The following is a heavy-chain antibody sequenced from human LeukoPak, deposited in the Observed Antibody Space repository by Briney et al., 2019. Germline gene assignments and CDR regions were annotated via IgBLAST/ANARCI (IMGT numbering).Heavy chain of an antibody. CDR3: TRENFDRVNDY. CDR1: GDSISSYY. J-gene: IGHJ4*02. CDR2: IYYTGST. Sequence: PSETLSLTCTVSGDSISSYYWSWIRQPPGKGLEWIGYIYYTGSTNYNPSLKSRVTISLDTSKNQFSLKLRSVTAADTAVYFCTRENFDRVNDYWGQGTLVTVSS. V-gene: IGHV4-59*01. D-gene: IGHD3-22*01.